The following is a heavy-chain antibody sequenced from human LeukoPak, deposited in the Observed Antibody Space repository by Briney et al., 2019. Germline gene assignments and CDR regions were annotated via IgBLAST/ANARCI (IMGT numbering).Heavy chain of an antibody. CDR3: ARDILTGHNWFDP. V-gene: IGHV3-48*01. D-gene: IGHD3-9*01. CDR2: ISSSSSTI. J-gene: IGHJ5*02. Sequence: GGTLRLSCAASGFTFSSYSMNWVRQASGKGLEWGSYISSSSSTIYYADSVKGRFTISRDNAKNSLYLQMNSLRAEDTAVYYCARDILTGHNWFDPWGQGTLVTVSS. CDR1: GFTFSSYS.